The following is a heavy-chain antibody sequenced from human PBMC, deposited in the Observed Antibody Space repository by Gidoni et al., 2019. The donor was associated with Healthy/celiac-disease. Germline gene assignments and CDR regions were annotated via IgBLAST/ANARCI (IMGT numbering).Heavy chain of an antibody. J-gene: IGHJ4*02. V-gene: IGHV4-34*01. CDR1: GGSFSGYH. Sequence: QVQLQQWGAGLLKPSETLSLTCAVYGGSFSGYHWSWIRQPPGKGLEWIGEINHSGSTNYNPSLKSRVTISVDTSKNQFSLKLSSVTAADTAVYYCARGLGRYYGSGSYFDYWGQGTLVTVSS. D-gene: IGHD3-10*01. CDR3: ARGLGRYYGSGSYFDY. CDR2: INHSGST.